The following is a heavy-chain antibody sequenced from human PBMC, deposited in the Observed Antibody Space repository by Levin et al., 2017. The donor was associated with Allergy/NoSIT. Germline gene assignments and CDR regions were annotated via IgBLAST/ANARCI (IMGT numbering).Heavy chain of an antibody. J-gene: IGHJ4*02. CDR1: GFTFSSYE. CDR2: ISSSGSTI. D-gene: IGHD3-22*01. V-gene: IGHV3-48*03. Sequence: GGSLRLSCAASGFTFSSYEMNWVRQAPGKGLEWVSYISSSGSTIYYADSVKGRFTISRDNAKNSLYLQMNSLRAEDTALYYCARDGGPDYYDSSGYYGHFDYWGQGTLVTVSS. CDR3: ARDGGPDYYDSSGYYGHFDY.